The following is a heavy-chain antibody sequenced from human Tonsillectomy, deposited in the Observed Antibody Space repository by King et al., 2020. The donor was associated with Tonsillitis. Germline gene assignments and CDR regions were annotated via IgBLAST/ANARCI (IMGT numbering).Heavy chain of an antibody. J-gene: IGHJ4*02. D-gene: IGHD3-22*01. CDR1: GFTFSSYT. CDR2: ITGSGGDT. CDR3: AKDQGVGSGSSPFDF. V-gene: IGHV3-23*04. Sequence: VQLVESGGGLVQPGGSLRLSCAASGFTFSSYTMSWVRQAPGKGLEWVSGITGSGGDTYYADSVKGRFTISRDNSKNTVYLQMNKLRAEDTAIYYCAKDQGVGSGSSPFDFWGQGTLVTVSS.